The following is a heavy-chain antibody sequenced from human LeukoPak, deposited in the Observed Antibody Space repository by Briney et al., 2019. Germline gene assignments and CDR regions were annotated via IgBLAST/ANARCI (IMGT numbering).Heavy chain of an antibody. CDR2: IIPIFGTA. CDR3: ARVHSKGNWFDP. Sequence: SVKVSCKASGGTFSSYAIGWVRQAPGQGLEWMGGIIPIFGTANYAQKFQGRVTITADESTSTAYMELSSLRSEDTAVYYCARVHSKGNWFDPWGQGTLVTVSS. CDR1: GGTFSSYA. V-gene: IGHV1-69*13. D-gene: IGHD4-11*01. J-gene: IGHJ5*02.